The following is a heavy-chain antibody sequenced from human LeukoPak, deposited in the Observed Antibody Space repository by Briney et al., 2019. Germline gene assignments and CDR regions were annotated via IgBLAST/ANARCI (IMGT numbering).Heavy chain of an antibody. CDR2: INRDGSST. CDR1: GFTFSSYW. D-gene: IGHD2-8*01. CDR3: ARDQMVFNY. V-gene: IGHV3-74*01. J-gene: IGHJ4*02. Sequence: GGSLRLSCVASGFTFSSYWMHWVRQAPGKGLLWVSRINRDGSSTSYADSVKGRFTISRDNAKNTLYLQMNSLRAEDTAVYYCARDQMVFNYWGQGTLVTVSS.